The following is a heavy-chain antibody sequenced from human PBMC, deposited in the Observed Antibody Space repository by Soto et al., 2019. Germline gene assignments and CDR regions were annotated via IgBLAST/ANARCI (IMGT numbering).Heavy chain of an antibody. V-gene: IGHV1-46*01. CDR1: GYTFTRYY. J-gene: IGHJ4*02. Sequence: ASVKVSCKASGYTFTRYYMHWVRQAPGQGLEWMGIINPSGGSTSYAQKFQGRVTMTRDTSTSTVYMELSSLRSEDTAVYYCASTDYYDCVFGYWGQGTLVTVSS. CDR2: INPSGGST. D-gene: IGHD3-22*01. CDR3: ASTDYYDCVFGY.